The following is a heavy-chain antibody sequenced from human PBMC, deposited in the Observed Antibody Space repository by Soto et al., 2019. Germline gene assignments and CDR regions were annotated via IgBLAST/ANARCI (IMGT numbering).Heavy chain of an antibody. V-gene: IGHV4-30-4*01. Sequence: SETLSLTCTVSGGSISSGDYYWSWIRQPPGKGLEWIGYIYYSGSTYYNPSLKSRVTISVDTSKNQFSLKLSSVTAADTAVYYCARVGDYGDYDGGGNWFDPRGQGTPVTVSS. CDR1: GGSISSGDYY. CDR2: IYYSGST. J-gene: IGHJ5*02. CDR3: ARVGDYGDYDGGGNWFDP. D-gene: IGHD4-17*01.